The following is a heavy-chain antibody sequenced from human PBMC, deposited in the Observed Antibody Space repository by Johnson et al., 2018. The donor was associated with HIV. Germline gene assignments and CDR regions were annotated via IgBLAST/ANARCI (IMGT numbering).Heavy chain of an antibody. CDR2: INSDGSST. J-gene: IGHJ3*02. CDR3: AGVDIVAPGLGAFDI. Sequence: VQLVESGGGLIQPGGSLRLSCAASGFTVSSNYMSWVRQAPVKGLEWVSRINSDGSSTSYAYSVKGRFTISRDNSKNTLYLQMNSLRAEDTAVYYCAGVDIVAPGLGAFDIWGQGTMVTVSS. D-gene: IGHD5-12*01. V-gene: IGHV3-66*03. CDR1: GFTVSSNY.